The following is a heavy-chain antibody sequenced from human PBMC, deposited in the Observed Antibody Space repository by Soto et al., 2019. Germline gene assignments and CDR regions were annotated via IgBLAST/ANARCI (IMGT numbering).Heavy chain of an antibody. CDR2: INTYKGNT. CDR1: GYTFTSHG. J-gene: IGHJ4*02. Sequence: QVQLVQFGAEVKKPGASVKVSCKASGYTFTSHGISWVRQAPGQGLEWMGWINTYKGNTKYAQKIQGSVTMTTDTSTSTAYMELRSLRSDDTAVYYCARSYGVGVGGLDHWGQGSLVTVSS. V-gene: IGHV1-18*01. CDR3: ARSYGVGVGGLDH. D-gene: IGHD2-21*01.